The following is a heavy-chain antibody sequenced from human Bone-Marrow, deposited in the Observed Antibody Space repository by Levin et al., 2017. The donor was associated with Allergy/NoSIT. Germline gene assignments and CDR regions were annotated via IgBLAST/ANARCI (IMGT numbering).Heavy chain of an antibody. V-gene: IGHV3-30-3*01. Sequence: GGSLRLSCAASGFTFSIYSMHWVRQAPGKGLEWVAVISYDGSNKYHADSVMGRFTISRDNSENTLYLQMDSLRAEYTAVYYCAREQYAKYYFAYWGQGTLVTVSS. CDR2: ISYDGSNK. J-gene: IGHJ4*02. CDR3: AREQYAKYYFAY. CDR1: GFTFSIYS. D-gene: IGHD2-2*01.